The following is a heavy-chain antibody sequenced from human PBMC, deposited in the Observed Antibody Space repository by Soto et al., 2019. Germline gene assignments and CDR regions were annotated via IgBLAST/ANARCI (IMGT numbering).Heavy chain of an antibody. V-gene: IGHV3-21*01. Sequence: GGSLRLSCAASGFTFSSYNMNWFRQAPGKGLEWVSSISRDSTYMYYADSVRGRFTISRDNAKKSVFLQMDSLSGDDTAVYYCARDPYDFWSGPDYWGQGSLVTVSS. D-gene: IGHD3-3*01. CDR3: ARDPYDFWSGPDY. CDR2: ISRDSTYM. J-gene: IGHJ4*02. CDR1: GFTFSSYN.